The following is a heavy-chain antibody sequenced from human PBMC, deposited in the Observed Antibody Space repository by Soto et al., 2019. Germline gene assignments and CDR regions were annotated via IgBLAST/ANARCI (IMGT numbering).Heavy chain of an antibody. V-gene: IGHV3-33*01. CDR1: GFTFSSYG. CDR3: ARTEQSEYYYYYGMDV. CDR2: IWYDGSNK. Sequence: GGSLRLSCAASGFTFSSYGMHWVRQAPGKGLEWVAVIWYDGSNKYYADSVKGRFTISRDNSKNTLYLQMNSLRAEDTAVYYCARTEQSEYYYYYGMDVWGQGTTVTVSS. D-gene: IGHD1-26*01. J-gene: IGHJ6*02.